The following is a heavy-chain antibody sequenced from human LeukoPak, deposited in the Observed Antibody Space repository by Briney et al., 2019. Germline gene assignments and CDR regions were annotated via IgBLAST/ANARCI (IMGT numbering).Heavy chain of an antibody. CDR1: GFTFSSYA. J-gene: IGHJ5*02. Sequence: GRSLRPSCAASGFTFSSYAMHWVRQAPGKGLEWVAVISYDGSNKYYADSVKGRFTISRDNSKNTLYLQMNSLRAEDTAVYYCARETLEGDWSNWFDPWGQGTLVTVSS. CDR2: ISYDGSNK. CDR3: ARETLEGDWSNWFDP. V-gene: IGHV3-30-3*01. D-gene: IGHD2-21*02.